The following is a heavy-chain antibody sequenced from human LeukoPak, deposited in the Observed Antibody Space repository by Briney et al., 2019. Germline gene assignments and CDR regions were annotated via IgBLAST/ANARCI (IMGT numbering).Heavy chain of an antibody. Sequence: PGGSLTLSCAVAGFTFSSYSMNWVRQAPGKGLEWVSSISSSSHYISYADSVKGRFTISRDNAKNSLYLQMNSLRAEDTAVYYCARVPAEPFLLSLDNYMDVWGKGTTVTVSS. CDR2: ISSSSHYI. J-gene: IGHJ6*03. CDR3: ARVPAEPFLLSLDNYMDV. V-gene: IGHV3-21*01. CDR1: GFTFSSYS.